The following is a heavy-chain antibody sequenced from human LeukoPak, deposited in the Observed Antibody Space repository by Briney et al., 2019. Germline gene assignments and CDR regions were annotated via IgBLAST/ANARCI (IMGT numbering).Heavy chain of an antibody. Sequence: SETLSLTCTVSGGSISSYYWSWIRQPPGKGLEWIGYIYYSGSTNYNPSLKSRVTISVDTFKNQFSLKLSSVTAADTAVYYCARGRRDYDFWSGYYPYYFDYWGQGTLVTVSS. CDR2: IYYSGST. J-gene: IGHJ4*02. D-gene: IGHD3-3*01. CDR1: GGSISSYY. CDR3: ARGRRDYDFWSGYYPYYFDY. V-gene: IGHV4-59*01.